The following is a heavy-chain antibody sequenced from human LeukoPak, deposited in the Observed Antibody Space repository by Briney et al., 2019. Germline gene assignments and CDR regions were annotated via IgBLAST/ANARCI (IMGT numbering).Heavy chain of an antibody. V-gene: IGHV4-30-4*01. CDR2: IHYSGNT. CDR1: GGSISNGDYY. D-gene: IGHD3-10*01. J-gene: IGHJ3*02. CDR3: ARGDDYNGSGSYGAFDI. Sequence: PSQTLSLTCTVSGGSISNGDYYWSWIRQPPGRGLEYIGYIHYSGNTYYNPSLRSRVTISVDTFNNQFSLKLSSVTAADTAVYYCARGDDYNGSGSYGAFDIWGQGTMVTVSS.